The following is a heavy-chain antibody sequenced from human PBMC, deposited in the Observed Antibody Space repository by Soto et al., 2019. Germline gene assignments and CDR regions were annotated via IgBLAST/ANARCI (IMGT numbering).Heavy chain of an antibody. Sequence: QVQLQESGPGLVKPSGTLSLTCAVSGGSISSSNWSSWVRQPPGKGLEWIGEIYHSGSTNYNPSLKSRVTISVDNSKNQFSRKLSSVTAADTAVYYCARVSGSYFYGMDVWGQGTTVTVSS. CDR1: GGSISSSNW. V-gene: IGHV4-4*02. CDR3: ARVSGSYFYGMDV. J-gene: IGHJ6*02. D-gene: IGHD1-26*01. CDR2: IYHSGST.